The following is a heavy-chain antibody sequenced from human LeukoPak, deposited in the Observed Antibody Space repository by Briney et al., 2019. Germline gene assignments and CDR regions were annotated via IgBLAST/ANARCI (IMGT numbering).Heavy chain of an antibody. J-gene: IGHJ4*02. Sequence: PGGSLRLSCVASGFTLSSYSMSWVRQAPGKGLEWVSAMSGSDTGSWYADSVKGRFTISRDTSKTMLYLQMNSLRAEDTAIYYCAKDARSFGGTYFDYWGQGTLVTVSS. V-gene: IGHV3-23*01. CDR3: AKDARSFGGTYFDY. CDR2: MSGSDTGS. CDR1: GFTLSSYS. D-gene: IGHD4-23*01.